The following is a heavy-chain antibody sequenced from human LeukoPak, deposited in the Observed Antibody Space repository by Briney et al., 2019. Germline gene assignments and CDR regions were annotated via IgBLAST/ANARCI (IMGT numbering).Heavy chain of an antibody. V-gene: IGHV4-4*07. CDR2: ISGSGTI. D-gene: IGHD3-10*01. CDR1: GGSITSY. Sequence: MTSETLSLTCTVSGGSITSYWSWIRQPAGKGLEWIGRISGSGTITYNPALQSRLSISIDTSKNQFSLKLMSVTAADTAVYYCARDSGTTGEVKFDPWGQGTLVTVSS. CDR3: ARDSGTTGEVKFDP. J-gene: IGHJ5*02.